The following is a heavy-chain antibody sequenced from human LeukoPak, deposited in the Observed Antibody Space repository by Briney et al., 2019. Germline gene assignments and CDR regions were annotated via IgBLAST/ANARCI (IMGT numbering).Heavy chain of an antibody. CDR3: ARDRRSEVAGTGYDAFDI. CDR1: GFTFSSYA. D-gene: IGHD6-19*01. Sequence: GRSLRLSCAASGFTFSSYAMHWVRQAPGKGLEYVSAISSNGGSTYYANSVKGRFTISRDNSKNTLYLQMGSLRAEDMAVYYCARDRRSEVAGTGYDAFDIWGQGTMVTVSS. CDR2: ISSNGGST. V-gene: IGHV3-64*01. J-gene: IGHJ3*02.